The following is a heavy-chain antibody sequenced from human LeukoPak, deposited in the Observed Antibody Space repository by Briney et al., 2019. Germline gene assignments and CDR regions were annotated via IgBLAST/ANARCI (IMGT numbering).Heavy chain of an antibody. D-gene: IGHD6-19*01. CDR3: ARDPGIAVAGPYYYGMDV. J-gene: IGHJ6*02. Sequence: SEKVSCKASGGTFSSYAISWVRQAPGQGLEWMGGIIPIFGTANYAQKFQGRVTITADESTSTAYMELSSLRSEDTAVYYCARDPGIAVAGPYYYGMDVWGQGTTVTVSS. CDR1: GGTFSSYA. V-gene: IGHV1-69*13. CDR2: IIPIFGTA.